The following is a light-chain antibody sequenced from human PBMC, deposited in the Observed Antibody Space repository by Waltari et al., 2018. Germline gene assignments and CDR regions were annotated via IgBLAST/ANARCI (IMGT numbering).Light chain of an antibody. V-gene: IGLV1-47*01. CDR2: RNN. J-gene: IGLJ2*01. CDR3: AAWDDSLSGPV. Sequence: QSVLTQPPSASGTPGQRVTTPCAGSSSNIGRNYVYWYQQLPGTAPKTLISRNNQRPSGVPDRFSGSKSGTSVSLAISGLRSEDEADYYCAAWDDSLSGPVFGGGTKLTVL. CDR1: SSNIGRNY.